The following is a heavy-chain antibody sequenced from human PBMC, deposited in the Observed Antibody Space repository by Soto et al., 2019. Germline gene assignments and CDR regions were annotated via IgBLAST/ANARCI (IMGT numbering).Heavy chain of an antibody. J-gene: IGHJ4*02. CDR1: GGSISSNTYY. V-gene: IGHV4-39*01. D-gene: IGHD3-3*01. CDR2: IDYNGNT. Sequence: QLQLQQSGPRLVKPSEALSLTCTVSGGSISSNTYYWGWLRQSPGKGLEWIGRIDYNGNTYYNPSLQSRVTISADTSTNQFSLNLSSVTAADTAMYYCARHKEWLRFRYVDSWGQGTLVTVSS. CDR3: ARHKEWLRFRYVDS.